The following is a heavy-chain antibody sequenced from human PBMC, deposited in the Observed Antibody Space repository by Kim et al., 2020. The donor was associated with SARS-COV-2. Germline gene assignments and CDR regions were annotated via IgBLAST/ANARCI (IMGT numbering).Heavy chain of an antibody. J-gene: IGHJ4*02. V-gene: IGHV4-31*03. D-gene: IGHD1-26*01. Sequence: SETLSLTCTVSGGSISSGGYYWSWIRQHPGKGLEWIGYIYYSGSTYYNPSLKSRVTISVDTSKNQFSLKLSSVTAADTAVYYCARYRVDVERGLHNWGQGTLVTVSS. CDR1: GGSISSGGYY. CDR2: IYYSGST. CDR3: ARYRVDVERGLHN.